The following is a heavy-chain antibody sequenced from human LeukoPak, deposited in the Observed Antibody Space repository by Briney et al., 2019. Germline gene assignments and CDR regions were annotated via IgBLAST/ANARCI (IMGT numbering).Heavy chain of an antibody. J-gene: IGHJ3*02. CDR2: IYSGGST. CDR3: ATITPYYYDSSGYIPPVAFDI. CDR1: GFTVSSNY. V-gene: IGHV3-53*04. Sequence: GGSLRLSCAASGFTVSSNYMSWVRQAPGKGLEWVSVIYSGGSTYYADAVKGRFTISRHNSKKTLYLQMNSLRAEDTAVYYCATITPYYYDSSGYIPPVAFDIWGQGTMVTVSS. D-gene: IGHD3-22*01.